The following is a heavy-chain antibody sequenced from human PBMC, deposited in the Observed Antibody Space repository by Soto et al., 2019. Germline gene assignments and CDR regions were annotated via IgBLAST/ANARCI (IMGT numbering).Heavy chain of an antibody. CDR2: ISGSGGST. V-gene: IGHV3-23*01. Sequence: EVQLLESGGGLVQPGGSLRLSCAASGFTFSSYAMSWVRQAPGKGLEWVSAISGSGGSTYYADSVKGRFTISRDNSKNTLYLQMNSLRAEDTAVYYCAKAPGYCSGGSCYSYYYYYMDVWGKGTTVTVSS. D-gene: IGHD2-15*01. J-gene: IGHJ6*03. CDR1: GFTFSSYA. CDR3: AKAPGYCSGGSCYSYYYYYMDV.